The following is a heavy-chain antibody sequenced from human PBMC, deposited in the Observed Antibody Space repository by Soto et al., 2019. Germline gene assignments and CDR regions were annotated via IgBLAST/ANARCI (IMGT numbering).Heavy chain of an antibody. J-gene: IGHJ4*02. CDR3: ASRFTIFGVAQFDY. CDR1: GGSFSGYY. D-gene: IGHD3-3*01. V-gene: IGHV4-34*01. Sequence: PSETLSLTCAVYGGSFSGYYWSWIRQPPGKGLEWIGEINHSGSTNYNPSLKSRVTISVDTSKNQFSLKLSSVTAADTAVYYCASRFTIFGVAQFDYWGQGTLVTVSS. CDR2: INHSGST.